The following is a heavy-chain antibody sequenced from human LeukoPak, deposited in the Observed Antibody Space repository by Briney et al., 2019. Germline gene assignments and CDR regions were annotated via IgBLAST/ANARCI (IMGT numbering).Heavy chain of an antibody. CDR1: GFTYSSYW. CDR3: ARHSGSQGYAFDI. V-gene: IGHV3-7*01. D-gene: IGHD1-26*01. Sequence: GGSLRLSCVASGFTYSSYWMSWVRQAPGKGLEWVANIKQDGSEKYYVDSVKGRFTISRDNAKNSLYLQMNSLRAEDTAVYYCARHSGSQGYAFDIWGQGTMVTVSS. J-gene: IGHJ3*02. CDR2: IKQDGSEK.